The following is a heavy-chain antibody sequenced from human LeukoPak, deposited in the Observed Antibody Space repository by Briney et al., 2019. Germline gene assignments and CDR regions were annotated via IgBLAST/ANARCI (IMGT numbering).Heavy chain of an antibody. D-gene: IGHD3-10*01. CDR1: GGSISNYY. Sequence: SETLSLTCTASGGSISNYYWSWIRQPPGKGLEWIGYIYYSGSANYNPSLKSRVTISLDTSKNQFSLKLTSVTAADTAVYYCSRGGYGSGSYYGYWGQGTLVTVSS. CDR2: IYYSGSA. V-gene: IGHV4-59*01. J-gene: IGHJ4*02. CDR3: SRGGYGSGSYYGY.